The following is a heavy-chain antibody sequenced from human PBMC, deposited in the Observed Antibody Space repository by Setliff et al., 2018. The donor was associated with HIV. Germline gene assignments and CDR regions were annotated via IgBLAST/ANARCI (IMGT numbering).Heavy chain of an antibody. J-gene: IGHJ4*02. Sequence: PGGSLRLSCAVSGFTFTTYWMTWVRQAPGKGLEWVANIKQDGSEKYYVDSVKGRFTISRDNAKNSLYLQMNSLRAEDTAVYYCASPPLGCGGDCSDYWGQGTLVTVSS. CDR2: IKQDGSEK. CDR1: GFTFTTYW. D-gene: IGHD2-21*01. V-gene: IGHV3-7*01. CDR3: ASPPLGCGGDCSDY.